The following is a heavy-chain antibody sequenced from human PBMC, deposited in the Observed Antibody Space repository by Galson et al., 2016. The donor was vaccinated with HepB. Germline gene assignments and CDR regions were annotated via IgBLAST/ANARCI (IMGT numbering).Heavy chain of an antibody. V-gene: IGHV3-48*04. D-gene: IGHD4-11*01. CDR3: ERDDYYNYGGLGY. J-gene: IGHJ4*02. Sequence: SLRLSCAASGFAFSTYSMNWVRQAPGKGLEWVSYISGTSDTIYYADSVKGRFTISRDNAKNSLYLQMNSLGAEDTAVYYCERDDYYNYGGLGYWGQEILVTVSS. CDR2: ISGTSDTI. CDR1: GFAFSTYS.